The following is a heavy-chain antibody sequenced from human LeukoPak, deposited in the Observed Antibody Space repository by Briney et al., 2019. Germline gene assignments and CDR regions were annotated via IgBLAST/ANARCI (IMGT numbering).Heavy chain of an antibody. Sequence: GGSLRLSCAASGFTVSSNYMSWVRQAPGKGLEWVSVIYSGGSTYYADSVKGRFTISRDNSKNTLYLQMNSLRAEDTAVYYCASRNYYDSSGYSDDYWGQGTLVTVSS. CDR2: IYSGGST. CDR1: GFTVSSNY. D-gene: IGHD3-22*01. J-gene: IGHJ4*02. V-gene: IGHV3-66*01. CDR3: ASRNYYDSSGYSDDY.